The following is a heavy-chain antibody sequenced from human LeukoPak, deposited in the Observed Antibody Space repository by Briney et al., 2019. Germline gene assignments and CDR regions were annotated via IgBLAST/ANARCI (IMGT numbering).Heavy chain of an antibody. CDR1: GITFSTYW. D-gene: IGHD3-16*01. V-gene: IGHV3-74*01. CDR3: ARDSWGHGAFDI. J-gene: IGHJ3*02. CDR2: ITSDGSST. Sequence: PGGSLRLSCAASGITFSTYWMHWVRQAPGKGLVWVSRITSDGSSTSYADSVKGRFTISRDNAKNSLYLQMNSLRAEDTAVYYCARDSWGHGAFDIWGQGTMVTVSS.